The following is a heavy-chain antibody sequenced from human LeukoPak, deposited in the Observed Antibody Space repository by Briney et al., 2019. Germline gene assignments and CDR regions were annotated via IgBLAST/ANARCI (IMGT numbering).Heavy chain of an antibody. CDR2: IKQDGSEK. J-gene: IGHJ3*02. Sequence: GGSLRLSCAASGFTFSSYWMSWVRQAPGKGLEWVANIKQDGSEKYYVDSVKGRFTISRDNAKNSLYLQMNSLRADDAAVYYCVRASSKQLAGYLPDGFDIWGQGTMVTVSS. CDR1: GFTFSSYW. CDR3: VRASSKQLAGYLPDGFDI. V-gene: IGHV3-7*02. D-gene: IGHD3-9*01.